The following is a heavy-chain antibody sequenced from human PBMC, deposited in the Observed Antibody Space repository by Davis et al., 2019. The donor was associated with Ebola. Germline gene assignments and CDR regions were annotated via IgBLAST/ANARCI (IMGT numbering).Heavy chain of an antibody. D-gene: IGHD2-21*01. CDR3: ATWGGGY. CDR1: GSTFSRSW. J-gene: IGHJ4*02. Sequence: GESLKISCAASGSTFSRSWMSWVRQAPGKGLEWVANIKQDGSAKHYLDSVKGRFTISRDNANNSLHLQMNSLRVEDTAVYYCATWGGGYWGQGTLVTVSS. CDR2: IKQDGSAK. V-gene: IGHV3-7*01.